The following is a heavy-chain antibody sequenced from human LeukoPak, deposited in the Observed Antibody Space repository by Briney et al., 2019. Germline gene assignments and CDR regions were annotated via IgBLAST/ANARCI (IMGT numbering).Heavy chain of an antibody. J-gene: IGHJ3*02. CDR1: GGSISSYY. CDR3: ARVQGYYDSSGPSVAFDI. CDR2: IYYSGST. D-gene: IGHD3-22*01. V-gene: IGHV4-39*07. Sequence: PSETLSLTCTVSGGSISSYYWGWIRQPPGKGLEWIGSIYYSGSTYYNPSLKSRVTISVDTSKNQFSLKLSSVTAADTAVYYCARVQGYYDSSGPSVAFDIWGQGTMVTVSS.